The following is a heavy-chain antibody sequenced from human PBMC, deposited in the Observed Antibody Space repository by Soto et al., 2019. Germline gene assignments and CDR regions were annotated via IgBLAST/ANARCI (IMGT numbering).Heavy chain of an antibody. J-gene: IGHJ4*02. CDR3: ARSSFTAVDY. D-gene: IGHD5-18*01. CDR1: GYTFTSHT. V-gene: IGHV1-3*01. Sequence: QVQLVQSGTEVKKPGASVKVSCKASGYTFTSHTIHWMRQAPGQSLXWMAWINVNNDNTKYSHKFQGRVSLTMDTSASTVYMELSSLRSEDTAVYYCARSSFTAVDYWGQGTLVSVSS. CDR2: INVNNDNT.